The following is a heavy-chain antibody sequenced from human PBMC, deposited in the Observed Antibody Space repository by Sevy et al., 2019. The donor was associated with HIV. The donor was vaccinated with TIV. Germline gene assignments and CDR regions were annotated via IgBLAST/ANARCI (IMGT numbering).Heavy chain of an antibody. CDR2: TYNGGST. Sequence: SETLSLTCGVSNFSISSGYYWGWIRQTPGKGLEWIGNTYNGGSTYYNPSLKSRVAISVDTSTNKLSLRLSSVTAADTAVYYCARQSGGDRLDYYGMDVWGQGTTVTVSS. CDR1: NFSISSGYY. J-gene: IGHJ6*02. CDR3: ARQSGGDRLDYYGMDV. V-gene: IGHV4-38-2*01. D-gene: IGHD2-21*02.